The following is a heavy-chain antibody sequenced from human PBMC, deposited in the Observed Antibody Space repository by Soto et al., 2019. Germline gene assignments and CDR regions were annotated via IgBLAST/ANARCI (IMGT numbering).Heavy chain of an antibody. V-gene: IGHV1-18*01. D-gene: IGHD2-2*01. CDR1: GYAFTTYG. Sequence: QVHLVQSGAEVKKPGASVKVSCNGSGYAFTTYGFTWVRQAPGQGLEGMGWISDHNGNTNYAQKLQRRVTVTRDTSTSTFYVELRSLTSADTAVYYCARGKYVDYWGQGALVTVSS. J-gene: IGHJ4*02. CDR2: ISDHNGNT. CDR3: ARGKYVDY.